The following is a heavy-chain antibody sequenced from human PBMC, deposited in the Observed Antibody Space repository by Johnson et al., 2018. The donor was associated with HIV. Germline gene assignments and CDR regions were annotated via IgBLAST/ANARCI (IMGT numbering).Heavy chain of an antibody. CDR3: VRDRRGGAFDI. CDR2: IGSAGDT. J-gene: IGHJ3*02. D-gene: IGHD3-16*01. Sequence: VQLVESGGGLVQPGGSLRLSCAASGFTFRNYDMHWVRQATVKSLEWVSAIGSAGDTYYSGSVKGRFTISRESAKNSLYLQKNSLRAGDTAVYYCVRDRRGGAFDIWGQGTMVTVSS. CDR1: GFTFRNYD. V-gene: IGHV3-13*01.